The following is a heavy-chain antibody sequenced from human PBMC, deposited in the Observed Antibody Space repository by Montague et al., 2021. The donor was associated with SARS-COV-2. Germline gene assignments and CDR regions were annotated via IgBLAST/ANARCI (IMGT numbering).Heavy chain of an antibody. J-gene: IGHJ3*02. CDR1: GGSISDGGYS. D-gene: IGHD5-18*01. CDR3: AREGGRIQLWLRGDDAFNI. V-gene: IGHV4-31*03. Sequence: TLSLTCTVSGGSISDGGYSWTWIRQHPGKGLEWIGYVYYSGSTFYNPSLKSRITISVDTSKNQFSLKLSSVTAADTAVYYCAREGGRIQLWLRGDDAFNIWDQGTLVTVSS. CDR2: VYYSGST.